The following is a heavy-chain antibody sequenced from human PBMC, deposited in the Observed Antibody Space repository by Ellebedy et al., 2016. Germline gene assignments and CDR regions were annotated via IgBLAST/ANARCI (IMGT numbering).Heavy chain of an antibody. Sequence: GESLKISXAASGFTFSRYWMSWVRQAPGKGLEWVANIKQDGSGKHYVDSVKGRITISRDNAKNSLYLKMNSLRAEDTAVYYCARGGYCSSTSCYTDVRGPEDSWGQGTLVTVSS. CDR1: GFTFSRYW. J-gene: IGHJ4*02. CDR3: ARGGYCSSTSCYTDVRGPEDS. D-gene: IGHD2-2*02. CDR2: IKQDGSGK. V-gene: IGHV3-7*01.